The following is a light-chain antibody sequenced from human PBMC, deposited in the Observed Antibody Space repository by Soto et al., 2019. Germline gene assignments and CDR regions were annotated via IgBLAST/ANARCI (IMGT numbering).Light chain of an antibody. Sequence: VVTQSPATLSVFPGETATLSCRASQSVSSDLAWYQQRPGQAPRLLIYGASTRATGIPARFRGSGSGTEFRLTISSLQSEDFATXYCQQYNTWHPKMAFGRGTKVEIK. CDR1: QSVSSD. CDR2: GAS. V-gene: IGKV3-15*01. CDR3: QQYNTWHPKMA. J-gene: IGKJ1*01.